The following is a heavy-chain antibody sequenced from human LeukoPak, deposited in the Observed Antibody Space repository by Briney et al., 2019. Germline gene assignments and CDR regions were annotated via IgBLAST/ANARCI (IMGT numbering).Heavy chain of an antibody. CDR2: ISLTGLT. CDR3: SRENGAFSPFGY. J-gene: IGHJ4*02. D-gene: IGHD2-8*01. V-gene: IGHV4-4*02. Sequence: GSLRLSCAASGFMFSSYGMHWVRQPPGQGLEWIGEISLTGLTHYNPSLESRVTVSLDKSKNQLSLNLTSVTAADTAVYYCSRENGAFSPFGYWGQGTLVTVLS. CDR1: GFMFSSYG.